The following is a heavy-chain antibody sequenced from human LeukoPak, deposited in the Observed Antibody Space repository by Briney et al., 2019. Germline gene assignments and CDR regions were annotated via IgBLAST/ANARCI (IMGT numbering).Heavy chain of an antibody. V-gene: IGHV1-2*02. D-gene: IGHD6-19*01. Sequence: ASVKVSCKASGYTFTDYYMHWVRQAPGQGLEWMGWINPSSGGTNYAQKFQGRVTMTRDTSISTAYMELSSLRSDDTAVYYCARDSPVAGRSFDYWGQGSLVTVSS. CDR1: GYTFTDYY. J-gene: IGHJ4*02. CDR2: INPSSGGT. CDR3: ARDSPVAGRSFDY.